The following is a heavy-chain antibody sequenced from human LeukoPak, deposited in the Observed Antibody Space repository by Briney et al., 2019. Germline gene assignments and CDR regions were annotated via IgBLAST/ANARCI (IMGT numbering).Heavy chain of an antibody. CDR2: IYHSGTT. D-gene: IGHD2-2*01. V-gene: IGHV4-4*02. CDR1: GGSISSSYW. Sequence: PSGTLSLTCGVSGGSISSSYWWTWVRQPPGKGLEWIGEIYHSGTTNYNPSLNSRVTISVDKSKNQFSLKLSSVTAADTAVYYCVTVRGGCSSSSCYFENWGQGILVTVSS. CDR3: VTVRGGCSSSSCYFEN. J-gene: IGHJ4*02.